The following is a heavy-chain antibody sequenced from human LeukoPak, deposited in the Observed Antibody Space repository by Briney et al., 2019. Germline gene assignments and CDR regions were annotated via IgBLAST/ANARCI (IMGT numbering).Heavy chain of an antibody. Sequence: GASVKVSCKASTYTFTDNSIHWVRQAPGQGPQWMGWINPNSGDTHYARNFQDRVTMTRDTSVSTAYMELTRLRYDDTAMYYCARENSFGSGSYIFDSWGQGTLVTVSS. CDR1: TYTFTDNS. D-gene: IGHD3-10*01. J-gene: IGHJ4*02. V-gene: IGHV1-2*02. CDR2: INPNSGDT. CDR3: ARENSFGSGSYIFDS.